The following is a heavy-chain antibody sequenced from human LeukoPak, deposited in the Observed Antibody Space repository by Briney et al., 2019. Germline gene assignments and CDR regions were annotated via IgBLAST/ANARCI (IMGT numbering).Heavy chain of an antibody. V-gene: IGHV4-31*03. CDR1: GGSISSGGYY. D-gene: IGHD6-19*01. CDR2: IYYSGST. CDR3: ARDPGGIAVAGGELYYYYYGMDV. Sequence: SETLSLTCTVSGGSISSGGYYWSWIRQHPGKGLGWIGYIYYSGSTNYNPSLKSRVTISVDKSKNLFSLKLSSVTAADTAVYYCARDPGGIAVAGGELYYYYYGMDVWGQGTTVTVSS. J-gene: IGHJ6*02.